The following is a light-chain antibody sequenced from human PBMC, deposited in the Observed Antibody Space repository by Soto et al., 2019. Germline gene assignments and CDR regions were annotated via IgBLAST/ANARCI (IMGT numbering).Light chain of an antibody. CDR2: RAS. CDR1: QSLSGN. CDR3: QQYSKWPPWT. V-gene: IGKV3-15*01. Sequence: EIVMTQSPATLAGSPGETVTLSCRASQSLSGNLAWYQQKPGQAPRLLIFRASTRATGVPARFSGRGSGTEFTLTISGLQSEDFAVYYCQQYSKWPPWTFGPGPR. J-gene: IGKJ1*01.